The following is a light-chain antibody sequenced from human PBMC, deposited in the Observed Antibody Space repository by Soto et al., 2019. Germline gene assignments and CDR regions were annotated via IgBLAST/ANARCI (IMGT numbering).Light chain of an antibody. CDR3: QQYNSYGLT. J-gene: IGKJ4*01. CDR1: HNINNW. Sequence: DIPMTPSPSTLSASVGDRVTITCRASHNINNWLAWYQKKPGEAPKLLIFDVFKLKSGVPSRFSGSGSGTEFTLTITSLQPDDFATYYGQQYNSYGLTFGGGTKV. CDR2: DVF. V-gene: IGKV1-5*01.